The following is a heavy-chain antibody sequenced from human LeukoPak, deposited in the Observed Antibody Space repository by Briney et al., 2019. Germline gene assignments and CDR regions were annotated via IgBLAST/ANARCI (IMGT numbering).Heavy chain of an antibody. CDR1: GGSFSGYY. CDR3: ARGRVRSGGIRGSIYGMDV. Sequence: PSETLSLTCAVYGGSFSGYYWSWIRQPPGKGLEWIGEINHSGSTNHNPSLKSRVTISVDTSKNQFSLKLSSVTAADTAVYYCARGRVRSGGIRGSIYGMDVWGQGTTVTVSS. CDR2: INHSGST. D-gene: IGHD2-15*01. J-gene: IGHJ6*02. V-gene: IGHV4-34*01.